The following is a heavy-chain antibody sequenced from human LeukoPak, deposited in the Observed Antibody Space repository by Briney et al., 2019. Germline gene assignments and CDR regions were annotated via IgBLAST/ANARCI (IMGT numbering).Heavy chain of an antibody. Sequence: GGSLRLSCAASGFPFSSYWMSWVRQAPGKGLEWVSSISSSSSYIYYADSVKGRFTISRDNAKNSLYLQMNSLRAEDTAVYYCARDPRGDSSLDYWGQGTLVTVSS. CDR3: ARDPRGDSSLDY. J-gene: IGHJ4*02. CDR1: GFPFSSYW. CDR2: ISSSSSYI. D-gene: IGHD6-19*01. V-gene: IGHV3-21*01.